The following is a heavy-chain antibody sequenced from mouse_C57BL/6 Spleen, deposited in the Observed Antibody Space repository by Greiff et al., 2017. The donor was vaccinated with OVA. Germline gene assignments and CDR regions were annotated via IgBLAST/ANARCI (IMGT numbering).Heavy chain of an antibody. CDR1: GYTFTSYW. V-gene: IGHV1-64*01. J-gene: IGHJ4*01. Sequence: QVQLKQPGAELVKPGASVKLSCKASGYTFTSYWMHWVKQRPGQGLEWIGMIHPNSGSTNYNEKFKSKATLTVDKSSSTAYMQLSSLRSEDSAVYYCARGAGTYYAMDYWGQGTSVTVSS. D-gene: IGHD4-1*01. CDR3: ARGAGTYYAMDY. CDR2: IHPNSGST.